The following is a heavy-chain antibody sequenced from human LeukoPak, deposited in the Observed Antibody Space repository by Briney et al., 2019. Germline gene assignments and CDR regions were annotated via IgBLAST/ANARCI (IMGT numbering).Heavy chain of an antibody. CDR1: GFTFSSYS. CDR2: ISSSSYI. CDR3: ARDPRGPRWWFDP. V-gene: IGHV3-21*04. J-gene: IGHJ5*02. Sequence: GGSLRLSCAASGFTFSSYSMNWVRQAPGKGLEWVSSISSSSYIYYADSVKGRFTISRDNAKNSLYLQMNSLRAEDTAVYYCARDPRGPRWWFDPWGQGTLVTVSS. D-gene: IGHD4-23*01.